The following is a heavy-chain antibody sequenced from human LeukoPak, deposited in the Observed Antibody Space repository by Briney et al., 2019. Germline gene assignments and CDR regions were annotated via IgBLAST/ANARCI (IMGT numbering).Heavy chain of an antibody. Sequence: SETLSLTCTFSGGSISSSYWSWIRQPAGKGLEWIGRIYTSGSTNYNPSLKSRVTISVDTSKNQFSLKLSSVTAADTAVYYCARLEGRGYCSGGSCPLFDYWGQGTLVTVSS. D-gene: IGHD2-15*01. CDR2: IYTSGST. CDR1: GGSISSSY. V-gene: IGHV4-4*07. J-gene: IGHJ4*02. CDR3: ARLEGRGYCSGGSCPLFDY.